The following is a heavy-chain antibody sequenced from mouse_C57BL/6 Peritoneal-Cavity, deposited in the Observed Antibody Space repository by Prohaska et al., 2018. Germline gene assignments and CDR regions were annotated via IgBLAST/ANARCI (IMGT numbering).Heavy chain of an antibody. CDR1: GIDFSRYW. V-gene: IGHV4-1*01. CDR2: INPDSSTI. J-gene: IGHJ2*01. D-gene: IGHD1-1*01. Sequence: EVKLLQSGGGLVQPGGSLTLSCAASGIDFSRYWMSWVRRAPGKGLEWIGEINPDSSTINYAPSLKDKFIISRDNAKNTLYLQMSKVRSEDTALYYCARTLPESCSYCGQGSTLTGSS. CDR3: ARTLPESCSY.